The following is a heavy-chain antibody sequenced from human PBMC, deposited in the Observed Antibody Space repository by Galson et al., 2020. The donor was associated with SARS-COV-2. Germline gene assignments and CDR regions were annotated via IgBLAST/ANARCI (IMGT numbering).Heavy chain of an antibody. J-gene: IGHJ4*02. CDR3: ARDTPTAGYFDY. CDR2: IWYDGSNK. V-gene: IGHV3-33*01. CDR1: GFTLSSYG. Sequence: TGGSLRLSCAASGFTLSSYGMHWVRQAPGKGLEWVAVIWYDGSNKYYADSVKGRFTISRDNSKNTLYLQMNSLRAEDTAVYYCARDTPTAGYFDYWGQGTLVTVSS.